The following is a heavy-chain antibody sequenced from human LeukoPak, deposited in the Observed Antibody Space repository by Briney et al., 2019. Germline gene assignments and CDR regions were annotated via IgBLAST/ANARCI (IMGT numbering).Heavy chain of an antibody. CDR1: GYTFTSYY. V-gene: IGHV1-46*01. Sequence: APVKVSCKASGYTFTSYYMHWVRQAPGQGLEWMGIINPSGGSTSYAQKFQGRVIMTRDTSTSTVYMELSSLRSEDTAVYYCARWGGVGMDVWGQETTLIVSS. CDR2: INPSGGST. D-gene: IGHD2-8*01. J-gene: IGHJ6*02. CDR3: ARWGGVGMDV.